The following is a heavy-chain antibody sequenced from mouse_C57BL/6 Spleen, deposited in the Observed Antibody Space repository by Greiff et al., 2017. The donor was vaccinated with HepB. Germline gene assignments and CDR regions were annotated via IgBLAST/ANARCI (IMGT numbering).Heavy chain of an antibody. J-gene: IGHJ2*01. V-gene: IGHV1-15*01. CDR2: IDPETGGT. D-gene: IGHD4-1*01. CDR1: GYTFTDYE. Sequence: QVQLQQSGAELVRPGASVTLSCTASGYTFTDYEMHWVKQTPVHGLEWIGAIDPETGGTAYNQKFKGKAILTADKSSSTAYMELRSLTSEDSAVYYCTRSGGTGQDYFDYWGQGTTLTVSS. CDR3: TRSGGTGQDYFDY.